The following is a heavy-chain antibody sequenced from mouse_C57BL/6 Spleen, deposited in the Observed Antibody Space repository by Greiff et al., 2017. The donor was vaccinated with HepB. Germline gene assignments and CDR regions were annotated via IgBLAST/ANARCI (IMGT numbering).Heavy chain of an antibody. V-gene: IGHV1-12*01. CDR1: GYTFTSYN. J-gene: IGHJ2*01. CDR2: IYPGNGDT. CDR3: ARSGDSSGYPPLYYFDY. Sequence: VQLQQSGAELVRPGASVKMSCKASGYTFTSYNMHWVKQTPRQGLEWIGAIYPGNGDTSYNQKFKGKATLTVDKSSSPAYMQLSSLTSEDPAVYFSARSGDSSGYPPLYYFDYWGQGTTLTVSS. D-gene: IGHD3-2*02.